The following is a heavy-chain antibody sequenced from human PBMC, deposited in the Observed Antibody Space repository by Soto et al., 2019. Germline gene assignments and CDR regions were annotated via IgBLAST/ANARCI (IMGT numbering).Heavy chain of an antibody. CDR1: GGSFSGYY. V-gene: IGHV4-34*01. D-gene: IGHD4-17*01. CDR3: ARNPKGDYGDAWYGIDV. J-gene: IGHJ6*02. Sequence: QVQLQQWGAGLLKPSETLSLTCAVYGGSFSGYYWSWIRQPPGKGLEWIGEINHSGSTNYNPSLKSRVTISVDTSKNQFSLKLSSVTAADTAVYYCARNPKGDYGDAWYGIDVWGQGTTVTVSS. CDR2: INHSGST.